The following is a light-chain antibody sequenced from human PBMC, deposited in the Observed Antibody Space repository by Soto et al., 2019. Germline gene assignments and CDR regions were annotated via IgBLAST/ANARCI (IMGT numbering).Light chain of an antibody. J-gene: IGKJ1*01. CDR3: LQYGTPWWT. V-gene: IGKV3-20*01. CDR1: QSVPANY. CDR2: GAS. Sequence: EIVLTQSPGTLSLSPGERVTLSCRASQSVPANYLAWYQQKPGQAPRLLIYGASNRATGIPDRFSGSGSGTDFTLTVSRLEPEDFAVYYCLQYGTPWWTFVQGARVEIK.